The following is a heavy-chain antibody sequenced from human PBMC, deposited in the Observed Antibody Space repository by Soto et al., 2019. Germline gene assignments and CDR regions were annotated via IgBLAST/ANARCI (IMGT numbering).Heavy chain of an antibody. V-gene: IGHV1-3*01. Sequence: QVQLVQSGAEVKKPGASVKVSCKASGYTFTSYAMHWVRQAPGQRLEWMGWINAGNGNTKYSQKFQGRVTITRDTSASTAYMELSSLSSVDTAVYYCARDKRRSGYYSISDYWGQGILVTVSS. CDR2: INAGNGNT. CDR3: ARDKRRSGYYSISDY. J-gene: IGHJ4*02. CDR1: GYTFTSYA. D-gene: IGHD3-9*01.